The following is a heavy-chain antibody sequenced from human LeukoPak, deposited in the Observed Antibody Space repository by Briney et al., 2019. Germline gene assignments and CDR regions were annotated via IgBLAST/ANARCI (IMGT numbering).Heavy chain of an antibody. J-gene: IGHJ4*02. CDR3: ARSSLAVAGSVFDY. D-gene: IGHD6-19*01. V-gene: IGHV1-18*01. CDR1: GYTFTSYG. CDR2: ISAYNGNT. Sequence: ASVKVSCKASGYTFTSYGINWVRQAPGQGLEWMGWISAYNGNTNYAQKLQGRVTMTTDTSTSTAYMELRSLRSDDTAVYYCARSSLAVAGSVFDYWGQGTLVTVSS.